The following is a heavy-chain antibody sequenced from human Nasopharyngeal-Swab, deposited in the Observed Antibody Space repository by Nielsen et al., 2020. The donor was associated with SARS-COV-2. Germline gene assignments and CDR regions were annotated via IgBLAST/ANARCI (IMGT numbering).Heavy chain of an antibody. J-gene: IGHJ6*02. D-gene: IGHD3-3*01. Sequence: GGSLRLSCAASGFTFSSYWMSWVRQAPGKGLEWVANIKQDGSEKYYVDSVKGRFTISRDNAKNSLYLQMNSLRAEDTAEYYCARDKGIDFWSGLGVSGMDVWGQGTTVTVSS. CDR1: GFTFSSYW. CDR3: ARDKGIDFWSGLGVSGMDV. CDR2: IKQDGSEK. V-gene: IGHV3-7*03.